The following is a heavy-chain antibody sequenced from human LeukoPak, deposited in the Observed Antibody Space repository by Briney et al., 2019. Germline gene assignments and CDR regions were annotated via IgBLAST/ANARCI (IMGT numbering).Heavy chain of an antibody. J-gene: IGHJ4*02. V-gene: IGHV1-46*01. D-gene: IGHD2-2*01. Sequence: ASVKVSCKASGYTFPSYFMHWVRQAPGQGLEWMGIINPTGGSTTYAQKFQGRVTITRDTSASTAYMELSSLRSEDTAVYYCARDLGRGYQLTFDYWGQGTLVTVSS. CDR1: GYTFPSYF. CDR2: INPTGGST. CDR3: ARDLGRGYQLTFDY.